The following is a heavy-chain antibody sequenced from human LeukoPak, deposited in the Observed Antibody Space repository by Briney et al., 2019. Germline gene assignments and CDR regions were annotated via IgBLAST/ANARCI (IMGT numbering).Heavy chain of an antibody. D-gene: IGHD3-22*01. CDR2: INPNSGGT. J-gene: IGHJ3*02. V-gene: IGHV1-2*02. Sequence: ASVKVSCKASGYTFTSYGISWVRQAPGQGLEWMGWINPNSGGTNYAQKFQGRVTVTRDTSINTAYMELSRLRSDDTAVYYCARGRGHYESSDYYYEGDAFDIWGQGTMVTVSS. CDR1: GYTFTSYG. CDR3: ARGRGHYESSDYYYEGDAFDI.